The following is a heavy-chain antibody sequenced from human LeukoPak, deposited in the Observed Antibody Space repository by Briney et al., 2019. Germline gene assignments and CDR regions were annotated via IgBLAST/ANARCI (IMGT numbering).Heavy chain of an antibody. J-gene: IGHJ6*03. Sequence: ASVKVSCKASGYTFTDYAMHWVRQAPGQRREWMGWINISNGNTRYSKEFQGRITINRDTSTSTVYMELSRLTSDDRPVYYSARGRGTPGTSRDFYFYYYMDVWGTGTTVTVSS. D-gene: IGHD1-1*01. V-gene: IGHV1-3*03. CDR3: ARGRGTPGTSRDFYFYYYMDV. CDR1: GYTFTDYA. CDR2: INISNGNT.